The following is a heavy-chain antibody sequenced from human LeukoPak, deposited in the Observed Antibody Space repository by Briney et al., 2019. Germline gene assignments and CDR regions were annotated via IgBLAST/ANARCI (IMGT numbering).Heavy chain of an antibody. CDR1: GYSFTSYC. V-gene: IGHV5-51*01. Sequence: GESLKISCKGSGYSFTSYCIGWVRQMPGKGLEWMGIIYPGDSDTRYSPSFQGQVTISADKSISTAYLQWSSLKASDTAMYYCARQPPKPRDYYHYKEVWGKGNTVTVSS. J-gene: IGHJ6*03. CDR2: IYPGDSDT. CDR3: ARQPPKPRDYYHYKEV.